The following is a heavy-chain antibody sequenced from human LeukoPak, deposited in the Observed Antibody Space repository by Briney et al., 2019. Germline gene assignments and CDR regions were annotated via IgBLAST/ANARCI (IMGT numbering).Heavy chain of an antibody. V-gene: IGHV3-23*01. CDR3: AKGDFWSGYYDY. CDR2: ISGSGGST. Sequence: KAGGSLRLSCAASGFTFSSYAMSWVRQAPGKGLEWVSAISGSGGSTYYADSVKGRFTTSRDNSKNTLYLQMNSLRAEDTAVYYCAKGDFWSGYYDYWGQGTLVTVSS. D-gene: IGHD3-3*01. J-gene: IGHJ4*02. CDR1: GFTFSSYA.